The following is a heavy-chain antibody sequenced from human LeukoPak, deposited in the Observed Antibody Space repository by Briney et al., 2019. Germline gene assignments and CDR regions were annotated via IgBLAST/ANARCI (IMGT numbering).Heavy chain of an antibody. CDR1: GGSFSGYY. D-gene: IGHD2-2*01. J-gene: IGHJ4*02. Sequence: PSETLSLTCAVYGGSFSGYYWSWIRQPPGKGLEWIGEINHSGSTNYNPSLKSRVTISVDTSKNQFSLKLSSVTAADTAVYYCAAKVVVPAAIHFEYWGQGTLVTVSS. V-gene: IGHV4-34*01. CDR2: INHSGST. CDR3: AAKVVVPAAIHFEY.